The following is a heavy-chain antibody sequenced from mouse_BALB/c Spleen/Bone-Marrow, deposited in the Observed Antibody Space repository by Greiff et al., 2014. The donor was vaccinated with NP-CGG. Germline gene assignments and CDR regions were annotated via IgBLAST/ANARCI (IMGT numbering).Heavy chain of an antibody. CDR1: GVLLTTYG. V-gene: IGHV2-9*02. D-gene: IGHD1-2*01. J-gene: IGHJ4*01. CDR2: LWADGST. CDR3: ARITTATGAMDY. Sequence: QGQLKESGPGLGAPSQRLSITCTVSGVLLTTYGVHWVRQPPGKGLGGLGVLWADGSTNYNSALMSRLSISKDNSKSQVFLKMNSLQTDDTAMYYCARITTATGAMDYWGQGTSVTVSS.